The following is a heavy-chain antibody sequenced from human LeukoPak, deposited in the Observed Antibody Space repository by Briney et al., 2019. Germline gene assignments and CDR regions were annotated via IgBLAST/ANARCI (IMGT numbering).Heavy chain of an antibody. CDR3: ARDPSFYGMDV. V-gene: IGHV3-33*01. Sequence: GGSLRLSCAASGFTFSSYGMHWVRQAPGKGLEWVAVIWYDGSNKYYAGSVKGRFTISRDNAKNSLYLQMNSLRAEDTAVYYCARDPSFYGMDVWGQGTTVTVSS. CDR1: GFTFSSYG. CDR2: IWYDGSNK. J-gene: IGHJ6*02.